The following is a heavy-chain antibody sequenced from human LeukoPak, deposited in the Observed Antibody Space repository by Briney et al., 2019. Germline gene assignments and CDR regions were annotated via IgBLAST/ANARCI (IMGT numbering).Heavy chain of an antibody. D-gene: IGHD5-18*01. CDR2: ISYDGSNK. J-gene: IGHJ4*02. Sequence: GGSLRLSCAASGFTFSSYAMHWVRQAPGKGLKWVAVISYDGSNKYYADSVKGRFTISRDNSKNTLYLQMNSLRAEDTAVYYCARVIGYSYGYEDYWGQGTLVTVSS. CDR1: GFTFSSYA. V-gene: IGHV3-30*04. CDR3: ARVIGYSYGYEDY.